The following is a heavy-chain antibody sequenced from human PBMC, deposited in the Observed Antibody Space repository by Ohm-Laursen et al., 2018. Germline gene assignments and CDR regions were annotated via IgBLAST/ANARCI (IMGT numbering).Heavy chain of an antibody. CDR2: IIPFSGTS. CDR3: ARIVGASESY. CDR1: RDTFSSYA. J-gene: IGHJ4*02. D-gene: IGHD1-26*01. V-gene: IGHV1-69*06. Sequence: AASVKVSCKSSRDTFSSYAISWVRQAPGQGLEWMGGIIPFSGTSNYAQKFQGRVTITADKSTNTAYMELSSLRSEDTAVYYCARIVGASESYWGQGSLVTVSS.